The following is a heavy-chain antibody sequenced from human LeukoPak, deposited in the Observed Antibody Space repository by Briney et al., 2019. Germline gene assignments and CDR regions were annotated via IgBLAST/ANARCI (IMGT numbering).Heavy chain of an antibody. CDR3: ARHAYCGGDCFGGAFEI. J-gene: IGHJ3*02. CDR1: GGSISYYY. Sequence: PSETLSLTRTVSGGSISYYYWSWIRQPPGKGLEWIGYAYYSGSTSYNPSLKSRVTISLDTSKHQFSLKLNSVTAADTAVYYCARHAYCGGDCFGGAFEIWGQGTMVTVSS. CDR2: AYYSGST. V-gene: IGHV4-59*08. D-gene: IGHD2-21*02.